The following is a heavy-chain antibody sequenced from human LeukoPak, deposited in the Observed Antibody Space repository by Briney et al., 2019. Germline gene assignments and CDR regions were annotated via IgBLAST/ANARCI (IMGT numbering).Heavy chain of an antibody. D-gene: IGHD6-19*01. Sequence: SETLSLTCTVSGSSINSYYWGWIRQPPGKGLEWIGYIYYSGSTNYNPSLKSRVTISGTSKNQFSLKLSSVTAADTAVYFCAREVSVAGNNWFDPWGQGALVTVPS. CDR1: GSSINSYY. J-gene: IGHJ5*02. CDR2: IYYSGST. V-gene: IGHV4-59*01. CDR3: AREVSVAGNNWFDP.